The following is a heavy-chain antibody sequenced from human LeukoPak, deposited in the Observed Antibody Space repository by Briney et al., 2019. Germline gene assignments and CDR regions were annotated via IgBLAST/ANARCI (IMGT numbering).Heavy chain of an antibody. J-gene: IGHJ5*02. D-gene: IGHD3-10*01. CDR2: FYYSGST. Sequence: PSETLSLTCTVSGGSISSSSYYWSWIRQPPGKGLEWIGYFYYSGSTYYNPSLKSRVTISVDTSKNQLSLKLSSVTAADTALYYCARESNYHGSGTGWFDPWGQGTLVTVSS. CDR3: ARESNYHGSGTGWFDP. CDR1: GGSISSSSYY. V-gene: IGHV4-30-4*07.